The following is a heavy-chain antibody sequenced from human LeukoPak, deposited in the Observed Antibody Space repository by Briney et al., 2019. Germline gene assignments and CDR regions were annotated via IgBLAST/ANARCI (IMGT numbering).Heavy chain of an antibody. J-gene: IGHJ4*02. CDR3: AKTAGIAAAADFDY. Sequence: GGSLRLSCAASGFTFSSYAMTWVRQAPGKGLEWVSGITNSGGSTYYADSVKGRFTISRDNSKNTLYLQMNSLRAEDTAVYYCAKTAGIAAAADFDYWGQGTLVTVSS. CDR1: GFTFSSYA. D-gene: IGHD6-13*01. V-gene: IGHV3-23*01. CDR2: ITNSGGST.